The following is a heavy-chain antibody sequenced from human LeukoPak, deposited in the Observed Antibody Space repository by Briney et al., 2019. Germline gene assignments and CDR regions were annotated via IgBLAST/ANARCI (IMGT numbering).Heavy chain of an antibody. CDR1: GFTFSSYS. Sequence: GGSLRLSCAASGFTFSSYSMNWVRQAPGKGLEWVSYISSSSSTIYYAGSVKGRFTISRDNAKNSLYLQMNSLRAENTAVYYCARDSRSGSHVGYFDYWGQGTLVTVSS. V-gene: IGHV3-48*04. CDR2: ISSSSSTI. D-gene: IGHD1-26*01. J-gene: IGHJ4*02. CDR3: ARDSRSGSHVGYFDY.